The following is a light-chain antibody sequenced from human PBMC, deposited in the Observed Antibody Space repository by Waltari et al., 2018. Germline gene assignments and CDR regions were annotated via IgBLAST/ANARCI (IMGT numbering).Light chain of an antibody. CDR2: DGI. CDR3: VLSYAGARV. V-gene: IGLV7-46*01. J-gene: IGLJ3*02. CDR1: TAPATTAHF. Sequence: AVVTQEPSLTVSPGGTVTLTCGSSTAPATTAHFPSWVQQKPGQAPRALIYDGINRQSWTPARFSASRVGGKAALTLSGAQPEDETGYYCVLSYAGARVFGGGTKLTVL.